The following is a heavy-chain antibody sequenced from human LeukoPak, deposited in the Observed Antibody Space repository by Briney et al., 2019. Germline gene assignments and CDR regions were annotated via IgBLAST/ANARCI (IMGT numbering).Heavy chain of an antibody. J-gene: IGHJ4*02. V-gene: IGHV1-18*01. CDR3: ARVRSYGYPGYYFDY. Sequence: GASVKVSCKASGYTFTSYGISWVRHPPAQGLEWMGWISAYNGSTNYAQKLQGRVTMTTDTSTSTAYMELRSLRSDDTAVYYCARVRSYGYPGYYFDYWGQGTLVTVSS. D-gene: IGHD6-25*01. CDR2: ISAYNGST. CDR1: GYTFTSYG.